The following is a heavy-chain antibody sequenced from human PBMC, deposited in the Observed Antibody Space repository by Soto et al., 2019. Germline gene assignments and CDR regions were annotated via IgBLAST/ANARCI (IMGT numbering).Heavy chain of an antibody. CDR1: GGSISSYY. V-gene: IGHV4-59*01. J-gene: IGHJ6*02. CDR2: IYYSGST. Sequence: QVQLQESGPGLVKPSETLSLTCTVSGGSISSYYWSWIRQPPGKGLEWIGYIYYSGSTNYNPSLKSRVTISVHTSKNQFSLKLSSVTAADTAVYYCARGYYDILTGYYGSRYGMDVWGQGTTVTVSS. D-gene: IGHD3-9*01. CDR3: ARGYYDILTGYYGSRYGMDV.